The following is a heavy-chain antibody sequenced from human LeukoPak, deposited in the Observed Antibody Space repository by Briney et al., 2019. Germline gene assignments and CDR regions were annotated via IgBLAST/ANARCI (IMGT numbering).Heavy chain of an antibody. J-gene: IGHJ4*02. CDR3: ARELYYYDSSGYYTHFDY. V-gene: IGHV4-4*07. CDR2: IYTSGST. CDR1: GGSISSYY. Sequence: PSETLSLTCTVSGGSISSYYWSWIRQPAGMGLEWIGRIYTSGSTNYNPSLKSRVTMSVDTSKNQFSLKLSSVTAADTAVYYCARELYYYDSSGYYTHFDYWGQGTLVTVSS. D-gene: IGHD3-22*01.